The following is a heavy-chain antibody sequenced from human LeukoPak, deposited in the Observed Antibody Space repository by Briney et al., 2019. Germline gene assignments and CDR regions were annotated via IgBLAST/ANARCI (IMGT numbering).Heavy chain of an antibody. CDR1: GYTFTGYY. V-gene: IGHV1-2*02. D-gene: IGHD3-22*01. J-gene: IGHJ4*02. Sequence: ASVKVSCKVSGYTFTGYYLHWVRQAPGHGLQWMGWINPNSGDTNYAQEFQHRVTVTRDTSITTAYMKLTKVTSDDTALYYCARGSYSDSSGYLTYWGQGTLVTVSS. CDR2: INPNSGDT. CDR3: ARGSYSDSSGYLTY.